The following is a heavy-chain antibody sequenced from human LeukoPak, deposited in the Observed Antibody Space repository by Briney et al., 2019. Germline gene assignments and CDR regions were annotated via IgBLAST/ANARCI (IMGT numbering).Heavy chain of an antibody. V-gene: IGHV4-61*08. Sequence: RPSETLSLTCTVSGGSISSGGYYWSWIRQPPGKGLEWIGYIYYSGSTNYNPSLKSRVTISVDTSKNQFSLKLSSVTAADTAVYYCAVTISSGWYMDAFDIWGQGTMVTVSS. CDR1: GGSISSGGYY. CDR2: IYYSGST. CDR3: AVTISSGWYMDAFDI. J-gene: IGHJ3*02. D-gene: IGHD6-19*01.